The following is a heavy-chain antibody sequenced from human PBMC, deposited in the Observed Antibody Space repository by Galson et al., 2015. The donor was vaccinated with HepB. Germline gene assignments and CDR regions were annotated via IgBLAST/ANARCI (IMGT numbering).Heavy chain of an antibody. CDR2: ICGSSHCT. J-gene: IGHJ4*02. CDR3: AKGVSSPGSLLDY. V-gene: IGHV3-23*01. CDR1: GFSFMYYA. D-gene: IGHD3-10*01. Sequence: SLRLSCAASGFSFMYYAMNWVRQAPGKGLEWVSGICGSSHCTYYADSVKGRFTISRDNSMNTVSLQMDSLRAEDTAVYYCAKGVSSPGSLLDYWGQGILVTVSS.